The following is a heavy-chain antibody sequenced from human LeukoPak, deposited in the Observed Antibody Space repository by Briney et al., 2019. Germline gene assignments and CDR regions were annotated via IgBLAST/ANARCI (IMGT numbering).Heavy chain of an antibody. CDR2: IGTAGDT. J-gene: IGHJ4*02. V-gene: IGHV3-13*04. D-gene: IGHD3-10*01. CDR3: ARGAYYGSGSYLFDY. CDR1: GFTFSSYD. Sequence: PGGSLRLSCAASGFTFSSYDMHWVRQATGKGLEWVSAIGTAGDTYYPGSVKGRFTISRENAKNSLYLQMNSLRAGDTAVYYCARGAYYGSGSYLFDYWGQGTLVTVSS.